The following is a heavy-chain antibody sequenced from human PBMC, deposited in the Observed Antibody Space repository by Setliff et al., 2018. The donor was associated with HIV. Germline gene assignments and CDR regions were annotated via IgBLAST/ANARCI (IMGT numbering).Heavy chain of an antibody. Sequence: GASVKVSCKASGYTFTGYFLHWVRQAPGQGLEWMGRINPNSGGTNYAQKFQGRVTMTRDTSITTAYMELSRLTSDDTAVYYCARGSTAVNYYYNHMDVWGKGTTVTVSS. CDR3: ARGSTAVNYYYNHMDV. V-gene: IGHV1-2*06. CDR1: GYTFTGYF. D-gene: IGHD2-2*01. J-gene: IGHJ6*03. CDR2: INPNSGGT.